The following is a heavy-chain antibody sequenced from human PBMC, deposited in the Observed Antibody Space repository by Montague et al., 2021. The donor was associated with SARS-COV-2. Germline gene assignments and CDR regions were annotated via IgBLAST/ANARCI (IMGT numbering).Heavy chain of an antibody. V-gene: IGHV4-39*01. J-gene: IGHJ6*02. CDR3: ARRVTGTTVHYYYYGMDL. CDR1: GGSISSSSYY. CDR2: IYYSGST. D-gene: IGHD1-20*01. Sequence: SETLSLTCTVSGGSISSSSYYWGWIRQPPGKGLEWIGSIYYSGSTYYNPSLKSRVTTSVDTSKNQFSLKLSYVTAADTAVYYCARRVTGTTVHYYYYGMDLRGQGTTVTVSS.